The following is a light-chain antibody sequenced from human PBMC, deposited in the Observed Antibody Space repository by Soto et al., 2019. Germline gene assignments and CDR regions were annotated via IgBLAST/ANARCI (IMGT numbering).Light chain of an antibody. J-gene: IGKJ5*01. Sequence: EIVLTQSPGTLSLSPGERATLSCRASQSVSSTYLIWYQQKPGQAPRLVIYGTTNRAAGIPDRFSGSGSGTDFTLTISRLEPEDFAVFFCQQCGTSPITFGQGTRLEIK. CDR2: GTT. V-gene: IGKV3-20*01. CDR3: QQCGTSPIT. CDR1: QSVSSTY.